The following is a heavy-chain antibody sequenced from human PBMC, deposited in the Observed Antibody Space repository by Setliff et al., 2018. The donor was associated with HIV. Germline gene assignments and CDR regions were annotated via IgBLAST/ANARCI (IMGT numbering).Heavy chain of an antibody. D-gene: IGHD3-10*01. J-gene: IGHJ4*02. V-gene: IGHV1-3*01. CDR2: INAGNGNT. CDR3: ARGKLWPDY. CDR1: GGTFSSYG. Sequence: ASVKVSCKASGGTFSSYGISWVRQAPGQRLEWMGWINAGNGNTKYSQKFQGRVTITRDTSASTAYMELSSLRSEDTAVYYCARGKLWPDYWGQGTLVTVSS.